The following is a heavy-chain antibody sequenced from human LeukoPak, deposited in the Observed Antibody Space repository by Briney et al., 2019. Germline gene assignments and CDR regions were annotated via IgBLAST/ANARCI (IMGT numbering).Heavy chain of an antibody. V-gene: IGHV3-74*01. CDR3: AKKWGVSYYYDSSGYFSGAFDI. J-gene: IGHJ3*02. D-gene: IGHD3-22*01. CDR2: INSDGSST. CDR1: GFTFSSYW. Sequence: PGGSLRLSCAASGFTFSSYWMHWVRQAPGKGLVWVSRINSDGSSTSYADSVKGRFTISRDNAKNTLYLQMNSLRAEDTAVYYCAKKWGVSYYYDSSGYFSGAFDIWGQGTMVTVSS.